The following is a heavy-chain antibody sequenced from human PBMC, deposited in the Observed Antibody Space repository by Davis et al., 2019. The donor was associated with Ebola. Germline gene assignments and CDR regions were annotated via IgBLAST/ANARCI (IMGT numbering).Heavy chain of an antibody. CDR3: ARDCYATINDAFDI. CDR1: GGSISSGDYY. V-gene: IGHV4-61*08. J-gene: IGHJ3*02. D-gene: IGHD3-16*01. Sequence: PSETLSLTCTVSGGSISSGDYYWSWIRQPPGKGLEWIGYIYTSGSTNYNPSLKSRVTISVDTSKNQFSLKLSSVTAADTAVYYCARDCYATINDAFDIWGQGTMVTVSS. CDR2: IYTSGST.